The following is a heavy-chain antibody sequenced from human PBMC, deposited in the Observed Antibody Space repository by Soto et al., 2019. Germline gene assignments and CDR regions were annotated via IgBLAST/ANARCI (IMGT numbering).Heavy chain of an antibody. CDR3: ARHKDRLQLGGNYYYGMDV. D-gene: IGHD5-12*01. CDR1: GGTFGNSA. CDR2: IIPIFRTP. Sequence: QVQLVQSGAEVKKPGSSVTVSCKASGGTFGNSAISWVRQAPGQGLEWMGGIIPIFRTPDYAQKFQGRVTITADEATSTAYMELTSLRSEDTAVYYCARHKDRLQLGGNYYYGMDVWGQGTTVTVSS. J-gene: IGHJ6*02. V-gene: IGHV1-69*12.